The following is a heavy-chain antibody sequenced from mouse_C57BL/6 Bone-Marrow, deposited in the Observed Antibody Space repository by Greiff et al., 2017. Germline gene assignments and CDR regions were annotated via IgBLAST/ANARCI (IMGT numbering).Heavy chain of an antibody. Sequence: VKLQQSGAELVKPGASVKLSCKASGYTFTSYWMHWVKQRPGQGLEWIGMIHPNSGSTNYNEKFKSKATLTVDKSSSTAYMQLSSLTSEDSAVYYCARKGSTVVPYAMDYWGQGTSVTVSS. V-gene: IGHV1-64*01. CDR1: GYTFTSYW. D-gene: IGHD1-1*01. CDR2: IHPNSGST. CDR3: ARKGSTVVPYAMDY. J-gene: IGHJ4*01.